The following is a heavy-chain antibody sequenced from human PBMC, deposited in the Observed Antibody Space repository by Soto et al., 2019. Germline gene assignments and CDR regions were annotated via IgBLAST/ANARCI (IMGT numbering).Heavy chain of an antibody. CDR2: IIPIFGTA. CDR1: GGTFSSYA. Sequence: QVQLVQSGAEVKKPGSSVKVSCKASGGTFSSYAISWVRQAPGQGLEWMGGIIPIFGTANYAQKFQGRVTITADKFTSTAYMELSSLRSEDTAVYFCARQDYDFWSGYPYYYYYGMDVWGQGTTVTVSS. D-gene: IGHD3-3*01. V-gene: IGHV1-69*06. J-gene: IGHJ6*02. CDR3: ARQDYDFWSGYPYYYYYGMDV.